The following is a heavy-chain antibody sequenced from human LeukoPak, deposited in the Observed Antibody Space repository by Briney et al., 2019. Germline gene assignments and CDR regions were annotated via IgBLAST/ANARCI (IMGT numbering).Heavy chain of an antibody. V-gene: IGHV3-48*02. Sequence: GGSLRLSCAASRFTFSSYSMIWLPQAPGKGLVGVSYISSSSSTIYYADSVKGRFTISRDNAKNSLYLQMNSLRDEDTAVYYCARDSGSGGYFDCWGQGTLVTVSS. J-gene: IGHJ4*02. D-gene: IGHD3-10*01. CDR1: RFTFSSYS. CDR3: ARDSGSGGYFDC. CDR2: ISSSSSTI.